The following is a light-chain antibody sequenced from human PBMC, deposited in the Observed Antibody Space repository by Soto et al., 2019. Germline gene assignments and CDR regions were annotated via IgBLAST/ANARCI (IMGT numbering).Light chain of an antibody. CDR1: QSVSSSY. Sequence: ETVLTQSPGTLSLSPGERATLSCRASQSVSSSYLAWYQQKPGQAPRLLIYGASSRATGITDRFSGSGYRTDFDLTISILEPEDCAVYYCQQYGSSPVTFGQGTKVEIK. J-gene: IGKJ1*01. V-gene: IGKV3-20*01. CDR3: QQYGSSPVT. CDR2: GAS.